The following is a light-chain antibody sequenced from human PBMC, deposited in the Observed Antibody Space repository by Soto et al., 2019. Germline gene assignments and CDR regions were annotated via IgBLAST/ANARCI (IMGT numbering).Light chain of an antibody. Sequence: QSALTQPASVSGSPGQSIAISCTGVRTDVDGYDYVSWYQQHPGQAPQLIIYDVYTRPSGVSHRFSGSKSGDTASLTISGLQAEDFADYYCTSYTSISPFSVFGTATMVTVL. CDR3: TSYTSISPFSV. CDR2: DVY. J-gene: IGLJ1*01. V-gene: IGLV2-14*03. CDR1: RTDVDGYDY.